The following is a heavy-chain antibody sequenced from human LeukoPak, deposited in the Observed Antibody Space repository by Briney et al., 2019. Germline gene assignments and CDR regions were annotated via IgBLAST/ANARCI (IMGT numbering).Heavy chain of an antibody. CDR1: GGSISSGGYY. V-gene: IGHV4-30-2*05. Sequence: SETLSLTCTVSGGSISSGGYYWSWIRQPPGKGLEWIVYIYHSGSTYYNPSLKSRVTISVDTSKNQFSLKLSSVTAADTAVYYCARASEYQPTHFDYWGQGTLVTVSS. D-gene: IGHD2-2*01. CDR3: ARASEYQPTHFDY. J-gene: IGHJ4*02. CDR2: IYHSGST.